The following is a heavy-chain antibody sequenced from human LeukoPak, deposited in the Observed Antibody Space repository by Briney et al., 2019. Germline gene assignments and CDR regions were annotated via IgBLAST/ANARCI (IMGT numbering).Heavy chain of an antibody. D-gene: IGHD6-13*01. Sequence: GSLRFSCAASGFNVSSNYMTWIRQAPGKGLEWVSLIYGADAAYYAESVRGRFMISRDNLKNTLFLQMNSLRVEDTAVYYCVTSTGQQFIPYDYWGQGTHVTVSS. CDR2: IYGADAA. V-gene: IGHV3-66*02. CDR1: GFNVSSNY. J-gene: IGHJ4*02. CDR3: VTSTGQQFIPYDY.